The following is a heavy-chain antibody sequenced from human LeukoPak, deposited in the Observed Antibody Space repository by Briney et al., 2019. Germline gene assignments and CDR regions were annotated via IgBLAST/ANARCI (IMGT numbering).Heavy chain of an antibody. D-gene: IGHD5-24*01. V-gene: IGHV3-11*01. CDR3: ARDRYNMDV. CDR1: GLTFSEYY. J-gene: IGHJ6*02. Sequence: GGSLRLSCAASGLTFSEYYMTWIRKAPGKGLEWISYISSGAHTIYYADSVKGRFTISRDNAKNSVYLQMNSLRVEDTAVYYCARDRYNMDVWGQGTTVSVS. CDR2: ISSGAHTI.